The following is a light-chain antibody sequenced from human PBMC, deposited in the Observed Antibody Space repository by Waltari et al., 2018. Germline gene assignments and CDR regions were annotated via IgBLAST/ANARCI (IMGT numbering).Light chain of an antibody. Sequence: SYELTQPPSVSVSPGQTARITCSGDALPKRYPYWYQQKPGQAPVLVIYKDIERPSGIPERFSGSRSGTTVTLTISGVQAEDEADYYCQSADSSGTYVVFGGGTKLTVL. CDR3: QSADSSGTYVV. J-gene: IGLJ2*01. CDR1: ALPKRY. V-gene: IGLV3-25*03. CDR2: KDI.